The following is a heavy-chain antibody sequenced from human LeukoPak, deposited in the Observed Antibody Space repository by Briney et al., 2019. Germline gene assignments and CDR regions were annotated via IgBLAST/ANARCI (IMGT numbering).Heavy chain of an antibody. CDR3: AREDGYSSSWYSDY. D-gene: IGHD6-13*01. J-gene: IGHJ4*02. CDR1: GFTLSSYS. Sequence: PGGSLRLSCTASGFTLSSYSMNWVRQAPGKGLEWVSSISSGSTYIYYADSVKGRFTVSRDNAQNSLYLQMNSLRAEDTAVYYCAREDGYSSSWYSDYWGQGTLVTVSS. CDR2: ISSGSTYI. V-gene: IGHV3-21*04.